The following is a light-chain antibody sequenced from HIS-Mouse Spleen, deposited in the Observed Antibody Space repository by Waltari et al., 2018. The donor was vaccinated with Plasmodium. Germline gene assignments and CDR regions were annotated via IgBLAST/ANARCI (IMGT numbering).Light chain of an antibody. CDR3: CSYAGSSTYV. Sequence: QSALTQPASVSGAPGQSITISCTRTTSYVGSYNLVPWYQQHPGKAPKLMIYEGSKRPSGVSNRFSGSKSGNTASLTISGLQAEDEADYYCCSYAGSSTYVFGTGTKVTVL. CDR1: TSYVGSYNL. CDR2: EGS. J-gene: IGLJ1*01. V-gene: IGLV2-23*01.